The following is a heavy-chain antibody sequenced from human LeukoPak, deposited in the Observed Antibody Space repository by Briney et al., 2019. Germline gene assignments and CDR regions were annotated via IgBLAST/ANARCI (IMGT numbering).Heavy chain of an antibody. CDR3: ARDLQRLLWFGEFTFDP. D-gene: IGHD3-10*01. Sequence: SETLSLTCTVSGGSIGSSSYYWGWIRQPPGKGLEWIGSIYYSGSTYYNPSLKSRVTMSVDTSKNQFSLKLSSVTAADTAVYYCARDLQRLLWFGEFTFDPWGQGTLVTVSS. J-gene: IGHJ5*02. CDR1: GGSIGSSSYY. CDR2: IYYSGST. V-gene: IGHV4-39*07.